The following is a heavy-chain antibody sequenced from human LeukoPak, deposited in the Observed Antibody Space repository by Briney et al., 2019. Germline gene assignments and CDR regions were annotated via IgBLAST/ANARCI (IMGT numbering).Heavy chain of an antibody. J-gene: IGHJ4*02. CDR3: ATDITMVRGVHY. CDR2: FDPEDGET. CDR1: GYTLTELS. Sequence: ASVKVSCKVSGYTLTELSMHWVRQAPGKGLEWMGGFDPEDGETIYAQKFQGRVTMTEDTSTDTAYMELSSLRSEDTAVYYCATDITMVRGVHYWGQGTLVTVSS. V-gene: IGHV1-24*01. D-gene: IGHD3-10*01.